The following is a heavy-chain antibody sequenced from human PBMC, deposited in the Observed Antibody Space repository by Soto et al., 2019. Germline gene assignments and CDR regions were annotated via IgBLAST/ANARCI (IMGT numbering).Heavy chain of an antibody. V-gene: IGHV3-23*03. Sequence: PGGSLRLSCAASGFTFSNYDMTWVRQAPGKGLEWVSSTDSDGSSTSYANSVKGRFTISRDNSKNTLYLQMNSLRAEDTAVYYCAKDNGTQAFDYWGQGTLVTVSS. CDR3: AKDNGTQAFDY. CDR1: GFTFSNYD. CDR2: TDSDGSST. J-gene: IGHJ4*02. D-gene: IGHD1-1*01.